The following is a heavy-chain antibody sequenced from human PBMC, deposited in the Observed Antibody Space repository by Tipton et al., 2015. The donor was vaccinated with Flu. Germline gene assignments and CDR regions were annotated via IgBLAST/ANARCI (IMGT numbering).Heavy chain of an antibody. J-gene: IGHJ4*02. D-gene: IGHD1/OR15-1a*01. V-gene: IGHV3-23*01. CDR3: AKVYRTLTNGYFDY. CDR2: INGGDDTA. CDR1: GFTFTSYA. Sequence: SLRLSCAASGFTFTSYAMSWVRQAPGKGLEWVSGINGGDDTAYYADSVRGRFTISRDNSKNTLYLQMHSLRGEDTAVYYCAKVYRTLTNGYFDYWGQGNPVTVSS.